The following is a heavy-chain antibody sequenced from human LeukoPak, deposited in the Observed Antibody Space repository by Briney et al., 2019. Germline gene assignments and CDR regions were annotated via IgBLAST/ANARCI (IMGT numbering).Heavy chain of an antibody. V-gene: IGHV5-51*01. J-gene: IGHJ4*02. CDR3: ARLVVVTAIPDY. Sequence: GESLKISCKGSGYSFINYWIGWVRQMPGKGLEWMGIINPGDSDTRYSPSFQGQVTISADKSISTAYLQWSSLKASDTAMYYCARLVVVTAIPDYWGQGTLVTISS. CDR2: INPGDSDT. CDR1: GYSFINYW. D-gene: IGHD2-21*02.